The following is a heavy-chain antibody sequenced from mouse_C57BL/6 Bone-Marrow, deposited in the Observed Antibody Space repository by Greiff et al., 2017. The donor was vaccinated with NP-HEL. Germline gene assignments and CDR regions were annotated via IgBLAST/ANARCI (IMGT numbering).Heavy chain of an antibody. CDR3: ARHEIYYGNYAGAMDY. J-gene: IGHJ4*01. V-gene: IGHV1-62-2*01. CDR1: GYTFTEYT. D-gene: IGHD2-1*01. CDR2: FYPGSGSI. Sequence: QVQLKQSGAELVKPGASVKLSCKASGYTFTEYTIHWVKQRSGQGLEWIGWFYPGSGSIKYNEKFKDKATLTADKSSSTVYMELSRLTSEDSAVYFCARHEIYYGNYAGAMDYWGQGTSVTVSS.